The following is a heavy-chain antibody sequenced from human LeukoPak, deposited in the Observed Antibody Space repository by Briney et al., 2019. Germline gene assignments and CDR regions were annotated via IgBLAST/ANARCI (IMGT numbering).Heavy chain of an antibody. V-gene: IGHV3-30*02. CDR1: GFTLSTYG. CDR2: IRYDGSDK. Sequence: GGSLRLSCVASGFTLSTYGMHWVRQAPGKGLEWVAFIRYDGSDKFYGDSVKGRFTTSRDNSKNTLYLQMNSLRAEDTAVYYCAKPRVLRYFDWFGDYFDYWGQGTLVTVSS. D-gene: IGHD3-9*01. J-gene: IGHJ4*02. CDR3: AKPRVLRYFDWFGDYFDY.